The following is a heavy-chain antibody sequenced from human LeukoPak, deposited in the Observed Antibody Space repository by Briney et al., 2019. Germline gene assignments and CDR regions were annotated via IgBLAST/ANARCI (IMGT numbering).Heavy chain of an antibody. J-gene: IGHJ4*02. V-gene: IGHV1-18*01. D-gene: IGHD5-12*01. CDR2: ISAYNGNT. CDR1: GYTFTSYG. Sequence: ASVKVSCKASGYTFTSYGISWVRQAPGQGLEWMGWISAYNGNTNYAQKLQGRVTMTTDTSTRTAYMELRSLRSDDTAVYYCVRDYRGYSGYDGFDYWGQGTLVTVSS. CDR3: VRDYRGYSGYDGFDY.